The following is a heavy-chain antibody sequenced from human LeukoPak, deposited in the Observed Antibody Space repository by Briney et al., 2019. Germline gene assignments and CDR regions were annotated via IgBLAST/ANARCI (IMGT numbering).Heavy chain of an antibody. CDR3: ARDPICSSTSCYGFDP. Sequence: ASVKVSCKASGYTFTSNYIHWVRQAPGQGLEWMGMIYPRDGSTSYAQKFQGRVTVTRDTSTSTVHMELSGLRSEDTAVYYCARDPICSSTSCYGFDPWGQGTLVTVSS. CDR2: IYPRDGST. CDR1: GYTFTSNY. D-gene: IGHD2-2*01. J-gene: IGHJ5*02. V-gene: IGHV1-46*01.